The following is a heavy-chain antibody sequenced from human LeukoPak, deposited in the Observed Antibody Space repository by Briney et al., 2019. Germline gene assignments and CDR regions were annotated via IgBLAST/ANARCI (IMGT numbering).Heavy chain of an antibody. D-gene: IGHD2-2*01. CDR1: GFIVSNNY. V-gene: IGHV3-23*01. J-gene: IGHJ6*02. CDR2: ISGSGDST. CDR3: AKVSWGSSAYRRDV. Sequence: GGSLRLSCAASGFIVSNNYINWVRQAPGKGLEWVSAISGSGDSTYYADSVKGRFTISRDNSKNTLYLQMNSLRAEDTAVYYCAKVSWGSSAYRRDVWGQGTTVTVSS.